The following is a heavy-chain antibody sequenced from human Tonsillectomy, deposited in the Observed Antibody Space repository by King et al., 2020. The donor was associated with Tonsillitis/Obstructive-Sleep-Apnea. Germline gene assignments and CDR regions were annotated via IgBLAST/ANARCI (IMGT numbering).Heavy chain of an antibody. CDR3: AKVPFGAYPTPSYGMDV. V-gene: IGHV3-30*18. Sequence: VQLVESGGGVVQPGRSLRLSCAASGFTFSSYGMHWVRQAPGKGLEWVAVISYDGGNKYYADSVKGRFTISRDNSKNTLYLQMNSLRAEDTAVYYCAKVPFGAYPTPSYGMDVWGQGTTVTVSS. CDR2: ISYDGGNK. CDR1: GFTFSSYG. J-gene: IGHJ6*02. D-gene: IGHD4-17*01.